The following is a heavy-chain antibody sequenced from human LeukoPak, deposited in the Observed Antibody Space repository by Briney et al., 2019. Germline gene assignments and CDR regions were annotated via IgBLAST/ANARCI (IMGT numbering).Heavy chain of an antibody. V-gene: IGHV3-43*01. D-gene: IGHD2-2*01. CDR3: VKDGLQYCTSTSCYEFQS. J-gene: IGHJ4*02. CDR1: GFSFDEYS. CDR2: ITWNGGGT. Sequence: GGSLRLPCAASGFSFDEYSMHWVRHAPGKGLEWVSLITWNGGGTSYADSVKGRFTISRDNKKSSLFLQMHSLRTEDTAFYFCVKDGLQYCTSTSCYEFQSWGQGTLVTVSS.